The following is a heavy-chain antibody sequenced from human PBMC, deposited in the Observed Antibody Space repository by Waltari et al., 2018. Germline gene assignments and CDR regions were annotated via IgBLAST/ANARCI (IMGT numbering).Heavy chain of an antibody. D-gene: IGHD3-3*01. CDR3: ALHEADDFGFGLTGSA. CDR2: INPNSGDT. Sequence: QVHLVQSGAEVKKPGASVKVSCKASGYTFTGYYIQWVRRAPGQGLEGMGRINPNSGDTNYAQKFQGRLTVTKDTSKNQVVLTMINIDPVDTATYYCALHEADDFGFGLTGSAWGQGTLVTVSS. J-gene: IGHJ5*02. V-gene: IGHV1-2*06. CDR1: GYTFTGYY.